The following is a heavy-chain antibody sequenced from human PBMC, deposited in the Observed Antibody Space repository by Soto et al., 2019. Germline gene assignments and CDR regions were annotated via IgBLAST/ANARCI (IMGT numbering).Heavy chain of an antibody. CDR3: AKDVGARDAFDI. CDR1: GFTFSSYA. Sequence: GSLRLSCAASGFTFSSYAMSWVRQAPGKGLEWVSAISGSGGSTYYADSVKGRFTISRDNSKNTLYLQMNSLRAEDTAVYYCAKDVGARDAFDIWGQGTMVTVSS. V-gene: IGHV3-23*01. D-gene: IGHD2-15*01. J-gene: IGHJ3*02. CDR2: ISGSGGST.